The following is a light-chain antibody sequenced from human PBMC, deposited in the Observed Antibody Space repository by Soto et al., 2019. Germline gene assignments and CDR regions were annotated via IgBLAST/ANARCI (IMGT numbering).Light chain of an antibody. CDR3: QQLKSYPIT. Sequence: DIQLTQSPSFLSASVGDRVTITCRASQGISTYLAWYQQKPGKAPKLLIYAASTLQSGVPSRFSGSSSGTEFTLTISILHPEYFATYYCQQLKSYPITFGQGTRLEIK. CDR2: AAS. V-gene: IGKV1-9*01. CDR1: QGISTY. J-gene: IGKJ5*01.